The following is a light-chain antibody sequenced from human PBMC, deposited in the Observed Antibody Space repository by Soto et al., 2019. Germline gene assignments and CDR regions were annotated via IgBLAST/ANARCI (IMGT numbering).Light chain of an antibody. V-gene: IGLV2-14*01. CDR3: SSYTSSTFYV. J-gene: IGLJ1*01. Sequence: QSALTQPASASGSPGQSITISCTGTSSDVGGYNYVSWYQQHPGKAPKLMIYEVSNRPSGVSNRSSGSKSGNTASLTISGLQAEDEADYYCSSYTSSTFYVFGTGTKLTVL. CDR1: SSDVGGYNY. CDR2: EVS.